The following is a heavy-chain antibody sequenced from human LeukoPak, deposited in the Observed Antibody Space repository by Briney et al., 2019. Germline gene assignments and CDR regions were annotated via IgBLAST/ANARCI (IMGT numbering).Heavy chain of an antibody. V-gene: IGHV3-7*01. J-gene: IGHJ4*02. Sequence: GGSLRLSCVASGFSFSSYTMSWVRQAPGKGLEWVAKMKEDGSDIHYVDSVEGRFTICRDNAKNSLCLQMSSLRVEDTAVYYCAREWQGGIAAAGTRIEGDYWGQGTLVAVSS. D-gene: IGHD6-13*01. CDR2: MKEDGSDI. CDR3: AREWQGGIAAAGTRIEGDY. CDR1: GFSFSSYT.